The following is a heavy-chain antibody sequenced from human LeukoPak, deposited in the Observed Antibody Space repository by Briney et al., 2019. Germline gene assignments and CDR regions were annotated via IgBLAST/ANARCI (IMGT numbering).Heavy chain of an antibody. J-gene: IGHJ4*02. CDR1: GGSISNGGYS. D-gene: IGHD5-24*01. V-gene: IGHV4-30-2*01. CDR2: IHHSGST. Sequence: SETLSLTCAVSGGSISNGGYSWNWIRQPPGKGLEWIGYIHHSGSTSYNPSLKSRVTISVDTSKNHFSLKLSSVTAADTAVYYCARNRDGYNSFDYWGQGTLVTVSS. CDR3: ARNRDGYNSFDY.